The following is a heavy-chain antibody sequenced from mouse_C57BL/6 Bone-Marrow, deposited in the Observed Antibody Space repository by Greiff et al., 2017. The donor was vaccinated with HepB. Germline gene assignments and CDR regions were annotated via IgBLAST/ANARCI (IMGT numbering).Heavy chain of an antibody. J-gene: IGHJ2*01. V-gene: IGHV5-15*01. CDR3: ARTPNYYGSSPYYFDY. D-gene: IGHD1-1*01. Sequence: EVKLMESGGGLVQPGGSLKLSCAASGFTFSDYGMAWVRQAPRKGPEWVAFISNLAYSIYYADTVTGRFTISRENAKNTLYLEMSSLRSEDTAMYYCARTPNYYGSSPYYFDYWGQGTTLTVSS. CDR2: ISNLAYSI. CDR1: GFTFSDYG.